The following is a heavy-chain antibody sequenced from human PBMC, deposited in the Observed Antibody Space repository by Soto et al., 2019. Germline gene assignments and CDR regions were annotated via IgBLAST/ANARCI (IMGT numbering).Heavy chain of an antibody. J-gene: IGHJ4*02. CDR1: GGTFSSYA. Sequence: QVQLVQSGAEVKKPGSSVKVSCKASGGTFSSYAISWVRQAPGQGLEWMGGIIPIFGTANYAQKFQGRVTITADKSTTTASMELSSLRSEDTAVYYCARGDYYDSSGYYYVGGNYWGQGTLVTVSS. V-gene: IGHV1-69*06. D-gene: IGHD3-22*01. CDR2: IIPIFGTA. CDR3: ARGDYYDSSGYYYVGGNY.